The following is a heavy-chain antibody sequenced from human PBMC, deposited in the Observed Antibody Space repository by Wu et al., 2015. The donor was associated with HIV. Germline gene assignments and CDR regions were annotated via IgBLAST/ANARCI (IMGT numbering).Heavy chain of an antibody. CDR1: GGTFSSYA. CDR3: ARDSLPVYYDSSALRWGAFDI. V-gene: IGHV1-69*13. J-gene: IGHJ3*02. Sequence: QVQLVQSGAEVKKPGSSVKVSCKASGGTFSSYAISWVRQAPGQGLEWMGRIIPIFGTANYAQKFQGRVTITADESTSTAYMELSSLRSEDTAVYYCARDSLPVYYDSSALRWGAFDIWGQGTMVTVSS. CDR2: IIPIFGTA. D-gene: IGHD3-22*01.